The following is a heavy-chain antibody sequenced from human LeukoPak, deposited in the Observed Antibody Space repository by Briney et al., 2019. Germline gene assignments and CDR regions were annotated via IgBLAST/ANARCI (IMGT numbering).Heavy chain of an antibody. D-gene: IGHD1-1*01. Sequence: GGSLRLSCAASGFTFSSYEMNWVRQAPGKGLEWVSYISSSGSTIYYADSVKGRFTISRDNAKNSLYLQMDSLRAEDTALYYCARKEDSGTILGYFDYWGQGTLVTVSS. CDR2: ISSSGSTI. J-gene: IGHJ4*02. CDR1: GFTFSSYE. V-gene: IGHV3-48*03. CDR3: ARKEDSGTILGYFDY.